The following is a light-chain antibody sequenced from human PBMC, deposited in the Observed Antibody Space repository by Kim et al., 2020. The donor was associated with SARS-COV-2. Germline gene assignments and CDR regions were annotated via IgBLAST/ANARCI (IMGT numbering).Light chain of an antibody. CDR1: KLGDKY. Sequence: VSPGQPASITCSGDKLGDKYACWYQQKPGQSPVLVIYQDNKRPSGIPERFSGSNSGNTATLTISGTQAMDEADYYCQAWDSSTVVFGGGTQLTVL. CDR2: QDN. J-gene: IGLJ2*01. CDR3: QAWDSSTVV. V-gene: IGLV3-1*01.